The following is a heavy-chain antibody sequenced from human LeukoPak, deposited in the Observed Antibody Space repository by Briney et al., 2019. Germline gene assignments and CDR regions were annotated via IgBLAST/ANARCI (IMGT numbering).Heavy chain of an antibody. J-gene: IGHJ4*02. CDR3: ARAGAQQYPEPRIMYYYDSSGIDY. D-gene: IGHD3-22*01. CDR2: ISYDGSNK. V-gene: IGHV3-30-3*01. Sequence: GRSLRLSCAASGFTFSSYAMHWVRQAPGKGLEWVAVISYDGSNKYYADSVKGRFTISRDNSKNTLYLQMNSLRAEDTAVYYCARAGAQQYPEPRIMYYYDSSGIDYWGQGTLVTVSS. CDR1: GFTFSSYA.